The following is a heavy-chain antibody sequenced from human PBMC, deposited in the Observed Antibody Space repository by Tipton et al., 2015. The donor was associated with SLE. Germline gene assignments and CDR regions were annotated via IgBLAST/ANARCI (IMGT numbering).Heavy chain of an antibody. CDR1: GYSFTSYW. CDR3: ARLGERGRRYFDWPEPAEDY. V-gene: IGHV5-51*03. Sequence: QLVQSGAEVKKPGESLKISCKGSGYSFTSYWIGWVRQMPGKGLEWMGIIYPGDSDTRYSPSFQGQVTISADKSISTAYLQWSSLKASDTAMYYCARLGERGRRYFDWPEPAEDYWGQGTLATVSS. J-gene: IGHJ4*02. CDR2: IYPGDSDT. D-gene: IGHD3-9*01.